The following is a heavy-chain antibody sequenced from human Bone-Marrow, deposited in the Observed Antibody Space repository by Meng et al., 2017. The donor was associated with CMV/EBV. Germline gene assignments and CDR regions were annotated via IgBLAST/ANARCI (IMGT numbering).Heavy chain of an antibody. CDR2: INPSGGST. CDR1: GYTFTSYY. V-gene: IGHV1-46*01. CDR3: ARSFYDFWSGYYGWFDP. Sequence: ASVKVSCKASGYTFTSYYMHWVRQAPGQGLEWMGIINPSGGSTSYAQKFQGRVTMTRDTSTSTVYMELSSLRSEDTAVYYCARSFYDFWSGYYGWFDPWGQGTLVTVPS. D-gene: IGHD3-3*01. J-gene: IGHJ5*02.